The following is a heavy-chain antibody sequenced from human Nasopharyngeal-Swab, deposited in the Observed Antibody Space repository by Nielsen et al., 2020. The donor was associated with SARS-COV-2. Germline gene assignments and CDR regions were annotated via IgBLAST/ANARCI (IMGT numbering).Heavy chain of an antibody. CDR3: ARSDLVVLPAALPLDS. Sequence: SVQVSCKASGRTFSNSVFTWVRQAPGQGLEWMGLIISVNGTADNARKFQGRVSITADESTGPAYMELSSLRSQDTAVYYCARSDLVVLPAALPLDSWGQGTLVTVSS. J-gene: IGHJ4*02. D-gene: IGHD2-2*01. CDR2: IISVNGTA. V-gene: IGHV1-69*13. CDR1: GRTFSNSV.